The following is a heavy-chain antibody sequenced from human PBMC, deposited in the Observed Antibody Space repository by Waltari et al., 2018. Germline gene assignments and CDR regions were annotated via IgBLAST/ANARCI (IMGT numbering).Heavy chain of an antibody. J-gene: IGHJ3*02. V-gene: IGHV7-4-1*02. Sequence: QVQLVQSGAEVKKPGSSVKVSCKASGGTFSSYAISWVRQAPGQGLEWMGWINTNTGNPTYAQGFTGRFVFSLDTSVSTAYLQISSLKAEDTAVYYCASGGELTVTTWGAFDIWGQGTMVTVSS. CDR2: INTNTGNP. D-gene: IGHD4-17*01. CDR1: GGTFSSYA. CDR3: ASGGELTVTTWGAFDI.